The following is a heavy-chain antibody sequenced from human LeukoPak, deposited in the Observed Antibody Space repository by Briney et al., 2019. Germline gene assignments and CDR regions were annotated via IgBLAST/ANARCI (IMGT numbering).Heavy chain of an antibody. D-gene: IGHD3-10*01. V-gene: IGHV4-59*01. Sequence: SETLSLTCTVSGGSISSYYWSWIRQPPGKGLEWIGYIYYSGSTNYNPSLKSRVTISVDTSKNQFSLKLSSVTAADTAVYYCARDQTYSGSGIYTYFDSWGQGILVTVSS. CDR2: IYYSGST. CDR3: ARDQTYSGSGIYTYFDS. CDR1: GGSISSYY. J-gene: IGHJ4*02.